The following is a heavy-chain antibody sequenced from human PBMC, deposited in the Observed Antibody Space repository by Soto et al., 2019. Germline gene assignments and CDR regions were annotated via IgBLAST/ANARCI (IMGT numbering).Heavy chain of an antibody. Sequence: ASVKVSCKASGYTFTSYDINWVRQATGQGLEWMGWMNPNSGNTGYAQKFQGRVTMTRNTSISTAYMELSSLRSEDTAVYYCARVPAGRYCSSTSCYAVVGAYYYYYMDVWGKGTTVTVSS. CDR2: MNPNSGNT. CDR1: GYTFTSYD. D-gene: IGHD2-2*01. CDR3: ARVPAGRYCSSTSCYAVVGAYYYYYMDV. J-gene: IGHJ6*03. V-gene: IGHV1-8*01.